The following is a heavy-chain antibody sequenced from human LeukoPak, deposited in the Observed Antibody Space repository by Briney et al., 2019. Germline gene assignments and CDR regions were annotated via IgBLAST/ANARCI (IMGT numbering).Heavy chain of an antibody. CDR3: ARDLLTMVRGVTGAIFDY. CDR2: IYHSGST. CDR1: GYSISSGYY. Sequence: SETLSLTCTVSGYSISSGYYWGWIRQPPGKGLEWIGSIYHSGSTYYNPSLKSRVTISVDTSKNQFSLKLSSVTAADAAVYYCARDLLTMVRGVTGAIFDYWGQGTLVTVSS. V-gene: IGHV4-38-2*02. D-gene: IGHD3-10*01. J-gene: IGHJ4*02.